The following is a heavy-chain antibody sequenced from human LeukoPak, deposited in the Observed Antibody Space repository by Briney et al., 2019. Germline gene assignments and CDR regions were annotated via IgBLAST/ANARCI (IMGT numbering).Heavy chain of an antibody. CDR2: INPSSGGT. Sequence: EASVKVSCKGSGYIFPDYYICWVRQAPGQGLEWMGRINPSSGGTNYAQRLQGRVTMTRDTSISTCYMELSRLRSDDTAVYYCARDGGYCSSGTICYSRAEYYYYGLDVWGQGTTVTVSS. V-gene: IGHV1-2*06. D-gene: IGHD2-2*01. CDR3: ARDGGYCSSGTICYSRAEYYYYGLDV. CDR1: GYIFPDYY. J-gene: IGHJ6*02.